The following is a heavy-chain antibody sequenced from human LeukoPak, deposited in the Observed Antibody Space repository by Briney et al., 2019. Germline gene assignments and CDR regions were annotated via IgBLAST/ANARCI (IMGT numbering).Heavy chain of an antibody. CDR2: IYYSGST. CDR3: ARVSGLSGWLDY. Sequence: SETLSLTCTVSGGSISSGGYYWSWIRQHPGKGLEWIGYIYYSGSTYYSPSLKSRVTISVDTSKNRFSLKLSSVTAADTAVYYCARVSGLSGWLDYWGQGTLVTVPS. V-gene: IGHV4-31*03. D-gene: IGHD3-16*02. J-gene: IGHJ4*02. CDR1: GGSISSGGYY.